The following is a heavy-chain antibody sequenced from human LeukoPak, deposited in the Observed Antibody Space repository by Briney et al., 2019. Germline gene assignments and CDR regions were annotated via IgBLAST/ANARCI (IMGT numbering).Heavy chain of an antibody. J-gene: IGHJ4*02. V-gene: IGHV4-30-4*01. Sequence: SETLSLTCTVSGGSISSGDYYWSRIRQPPGKGLEWIGYIYYSGSTYYNPSLKSRVTISVDTSKNQFSLKLSSVTAADTAVYYCARSYSSGWYYFDYWGQGTLVTVSS. CDR2: IYYSGST. CDR3: ARSYSSGWYYFDY. D-gene: IGHD6-19*01. CDR1: GGSISSGDYY.